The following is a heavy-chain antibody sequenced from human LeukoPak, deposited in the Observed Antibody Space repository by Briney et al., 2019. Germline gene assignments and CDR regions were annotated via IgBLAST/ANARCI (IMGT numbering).Heavy chain of an antibody. CDR1: GYTFTSYG. CDR2: ISAYNGNT. V-gene: IGHV1-18*01. Sequence: RASVKVSCKASGYTFTSYGISWVRQTPGQGLEWMGWISAYNGNTNYAQQLQGRVTMTTDTSTSTAYMALRSLRSDDTAVYYCARDQLYDFWSGYPLRYFDYWGQGTLVTVSS. CDR3: ARDQLYDFWSGYPLRYFDY. D-gene: IGHD3-3*01. J-gene: IGHJ4*02.